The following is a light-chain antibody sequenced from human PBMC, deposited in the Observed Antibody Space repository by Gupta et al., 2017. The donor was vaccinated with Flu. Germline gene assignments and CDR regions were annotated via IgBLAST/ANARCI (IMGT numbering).Light chain of an antibody. CDR2: GNS. CDR1: SSNIGAGYD. CDR3: QSYDSSLSSLV. Sequence: QSVLTQPPSVSGAPGQRVTISCTGSSSNIGAGYDVHWYQQLPGTAPKLLIYGNSNRPSGVPDRFSGSKSGTSASLAITGPHAEDEADYYCQSYDSSLSSLVFGGGTKLTVL. V-gene: IGLV1-40*01. J-gene: IGLJ3*02.